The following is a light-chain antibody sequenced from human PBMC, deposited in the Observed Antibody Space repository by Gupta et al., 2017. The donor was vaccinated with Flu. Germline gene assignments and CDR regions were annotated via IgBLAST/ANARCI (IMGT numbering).Light chain of an antibody. Sequence: VTLGQPASISCSSSQSLVYTDGDTYLSWLHQRPGQPPRLLIYKSSKRGTGVPDRFSGSGAGTDFTLKISRVEAEDVGVYYCRQLKHVPHTFGQGTKLEIK. CDR3: RQLKHVPHT. V-gene: IGKV2-24*01. CDR2: KSS. CDR1: QSLVYTDGDTY. J-gene: IGKJ2*01.